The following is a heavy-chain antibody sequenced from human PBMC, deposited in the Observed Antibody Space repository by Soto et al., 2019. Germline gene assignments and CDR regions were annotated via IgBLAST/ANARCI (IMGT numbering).Heavy chain of an antibody. CDR2: IKPDGSEQ. Sequence: LRLSCAASEFTFDKYYMTWVRQAPGKGPEWVANIKPDGSEQYYVDSVKGRFTISRDNANNSLYLQKNSLRAEDTAVYFCARGNWNYYYGFDVWGQGTTVTVSS. D-gene: IGHD1-20*01. CDR1: EFTFDKYY. V-gene: IGHV3-7*01. CDR3: ARGNWNYYYGFDV. J-gene: IGHJ6*02.